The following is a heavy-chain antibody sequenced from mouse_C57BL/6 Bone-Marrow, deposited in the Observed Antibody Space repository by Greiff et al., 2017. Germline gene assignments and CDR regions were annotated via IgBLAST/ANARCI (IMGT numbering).Heavy chain of an antibody. CDR1: GYTFTSYW. V-gene: IGHV1-69*01. J-gene: IGHJ3*01. Sequence: QVQLQQPGAELVMPGASVKLSCKASGYTFTSYWMHWVKQRPGQGLEWIGEIDPSDSYTNYNQKFKGKSTLTVDKSSSTAYMQLSSLTCEDSAVYYCARDYYGSSFWFAYWGQGTLVTVSA. D-gene: IGHD1-1*01. CDR2: IDPSDSYT. CDR3: ARDYYGSSFWFAY.